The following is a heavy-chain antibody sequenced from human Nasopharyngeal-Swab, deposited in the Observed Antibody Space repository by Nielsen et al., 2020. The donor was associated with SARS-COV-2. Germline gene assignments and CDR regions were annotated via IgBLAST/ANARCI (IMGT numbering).Heavy chain of an antibody. CDR2: VTGYNRNA. Sequence: ASVKVSCKTSGYTFVNYGINWVRQAPGQGLEWMGGVTGYNRNANYARNFQGRVTMTTDTSTNTAYLELRSLGSDDTAVYYCARDLDALDIWGQGTLVTVSS. J-gene: IGHJ3*02. V-gene: IGHV1-18*01. CDR1: GYTFVNYG. CDR3: ARDLDALDI.